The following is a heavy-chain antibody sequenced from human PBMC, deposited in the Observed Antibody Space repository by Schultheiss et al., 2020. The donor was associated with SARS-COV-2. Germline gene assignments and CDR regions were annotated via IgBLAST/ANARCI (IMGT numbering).Heavy chain of an antibody. J-gene: IGHJ4*02. CDR3: ARDEGNYYEYLDY. D-gene: IGHD1-26*01. V-gene: IGHV1-2*06. Sequence: ASVKVSCKASGYTFTGYYMHWVRQAPGQGLEWMGRINPNSGGTNYAQKFQGRVTMTRDTSISTAYMELRSLRSDDTAVYYCARDEGNYYEYLDYWGQGTLVTVSS. CDR2: INPNSGGT. CDR1: GYTFTGYY.